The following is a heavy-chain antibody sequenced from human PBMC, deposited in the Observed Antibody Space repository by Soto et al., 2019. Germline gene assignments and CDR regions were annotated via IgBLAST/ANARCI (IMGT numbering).Heavy chain of an antibody. D-gene: IGHD5-12*01. CDR3: AKDIGSGYDFGNPYYYGMDV. CDR1: GFTFSSYG. Sequence: GGSLRLSCAASGFTFSSYGMHWVRQAPGKGLEWVAVIWYDGSNKYYADSVKGRFTISRDNPKNTLYLQMNSLRAKDTAVYYRAKDIGSGYDFGNPYYYGMDVWGQGTTVTVSS. J-gene: IGHJ6*02. V-gene: IGHV3-30*02. CDR2: IWYDGSNK.